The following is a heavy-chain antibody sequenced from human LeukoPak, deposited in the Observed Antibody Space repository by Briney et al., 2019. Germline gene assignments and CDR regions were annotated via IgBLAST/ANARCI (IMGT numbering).Heavy chain of an antibody. CDR1: GYTFTSYA. CDR2: INTNTGNP. V-gene: IGHV7-4-1*02. J-gene: IGHJ5*02. D-gene: IGHD5-24*01. Sequence: GASVKVSCKASGYTFTSYAMNWVRQAPGQGLEWMGWINTNTGNPTYAQGFTGRFVFSLDTSVSTAYLQISSLKAEDTAVYYCARDKGVEMATILATHNWFDPWGQGTLVTVSS. CDR3: ARDKGVEMATILATHNWFDP.